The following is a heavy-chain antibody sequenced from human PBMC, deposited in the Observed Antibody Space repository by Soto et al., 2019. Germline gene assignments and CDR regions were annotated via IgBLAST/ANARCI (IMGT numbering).Heavy chain of an antibody. V-gene: IGHV4-59*01. CDR3: ARFGAAAAHDDN. CDR2: VHFSGST. J-gene: IGHJ4*01. CDR1: GVSISGNH. Sequence: LSLTCEVSGVSISGNHWSWIRQAPGKGLEWVGYVHFSGSTTYNPSLAPRLNISFDMSKSQVYLQLTSVTAAGTAVYYCARFGAAAAHDDNWGRGVLVTVSS. D-gene: IGHD6-13*01.